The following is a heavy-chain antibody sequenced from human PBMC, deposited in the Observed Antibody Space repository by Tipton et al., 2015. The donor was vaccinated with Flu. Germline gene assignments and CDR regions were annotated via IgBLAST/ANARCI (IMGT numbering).Heavy chain of an antibody. CDR3: ARDRPLHYYDSSGYCDY. V-gene: IGHV3-33*01. Sequence: AASGFTFSSYGMHWVRQAPGKGLEWVAVIWYDGSNKYYADSVKGRFTISRDNSKNTLYLQMNSLRAEDTAVYYCARDRPLHYYDSSGYCDYWGQGTLVTVSS. CDR1: GFTFSSYG. CDR2: IWYDGSNK. J-gene: IGHJ4*02. D-gene: IGHD3-22*01.